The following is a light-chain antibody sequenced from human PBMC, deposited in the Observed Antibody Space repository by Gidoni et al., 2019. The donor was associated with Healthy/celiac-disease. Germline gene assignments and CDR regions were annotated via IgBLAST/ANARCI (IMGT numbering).Light chain of an antibody. CDR3: QQYYSTPYT. CDR1: QSVLYSSNNKNY. Sequence: DIVMTQSPASLAVSLGERATIHCKSSQSVLYSSNNKNYLAWYQQKPVQPPKLLIYWASTRESGVPDRFSGSGSGTDFTLTISSLQAEDVAVYYCQQYYSTPYTFGQGTKLEIK. J-gene: IGKJ2*01. V-gene: IGKV4-1*01. CDR2: WAS.